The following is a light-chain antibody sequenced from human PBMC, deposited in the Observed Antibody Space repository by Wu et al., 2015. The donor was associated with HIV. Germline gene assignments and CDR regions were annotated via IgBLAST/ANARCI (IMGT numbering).Light chain of an antibody. V-gene: IGKV3-20*01. J-gene: IGKJ1*01. CDR3: QQYGRSPGT. CDR2: GAS. Sequence: EIVLTQSPGTLSLSPGERATLSCRASQSVSSSYLAWYQQKPGQAPRLLTYGASSRATGIPDRFSGSGSGTDFTLTISRLEPEDFAVYYCQQYGRSPGTFGQGTKVEIK. CDR1: QSVSSSY.